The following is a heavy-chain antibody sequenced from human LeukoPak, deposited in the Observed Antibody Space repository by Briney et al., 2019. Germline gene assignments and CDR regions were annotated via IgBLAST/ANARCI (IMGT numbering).Heavy chain of an antibody. D-gene: IGHD3-10*01. J-gene: IGHJ5*02. CDR1: GGSFSGYY. V-gene: IGHV4-34*01. CDR3: ARALKVLWFGESPWFDP. CDR2: INHSGST. Sequence: SETLSLTCAVYGGSFSGYYWSWIRQPPGKGLEWIGEINHSGSTNYNPSLKSRVTISVDTSKNQFSLKLSSVTAADTAVYYCARALKVLWFGESPWFDPWGQRTLVTVSS.